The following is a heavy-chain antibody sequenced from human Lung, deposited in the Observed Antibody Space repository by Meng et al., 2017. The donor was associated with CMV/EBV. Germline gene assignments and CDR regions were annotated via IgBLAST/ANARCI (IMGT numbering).Heavy chain of an antibody. Sequence: LTXAASGFTFSNYWRHWVRQAPGKGLVWVSRINSDGSSTSYADSVKGRFTISRDNTKNTLYLQMNSLRPEDTAVYYCARDCHPEGGYPSDAFDIWGQGXMVTVSS. J-gene: IGHJ3*02. CDR3: ARDCHPEGGYPSDAFDI. CDR2: INSDGSST. D-gene: IGHD3-22*01. CDR1: GFTFSNYW. V-gene: IGHV3-74*01.